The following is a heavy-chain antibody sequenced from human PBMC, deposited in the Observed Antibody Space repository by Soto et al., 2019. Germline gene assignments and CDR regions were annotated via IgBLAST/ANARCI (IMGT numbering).Heavy chain of an antibody. CDR2: IKEDGSDK. D-gene: IGHD2-8*02. Sequence: KGLEWVANIKEDGSDKYYVDSVEGRFTISRDNAKNSLYLQMNGLRAEDTAVYYSRRRHTRLFYCLGTWAERTL. V-gene: IGHV3-7*01. J-gene: IGHJ4*03. CDR3: RRRHTRLFYCLGT.